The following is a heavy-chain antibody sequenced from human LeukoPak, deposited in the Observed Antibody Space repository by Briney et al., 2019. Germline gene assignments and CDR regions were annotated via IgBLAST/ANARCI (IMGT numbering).Heavy chain of an antibody. V-gene: IGHV3-23*01. CDR2: FGGGGGTT. CDR3: AKDKDPVSGWYGGIDY. CDR1: GFTFSSYA. J-gene: IGHJ4*02. D-gene: IGHD6-19*01. Sequence: GGSLRLSCAASGFTFSSYAMSWVRQPPGKGLEWLSTFGGGGGTTYYAVSVKGRFTISRDNSKSTLYLQMNSLRAEDTAVYHCAKDKDPVSGWYGGIDYWGQGILVTVSS.